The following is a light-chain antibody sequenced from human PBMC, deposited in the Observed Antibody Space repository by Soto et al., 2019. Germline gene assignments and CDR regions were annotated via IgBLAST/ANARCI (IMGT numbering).Light chain of an antibody. CDR1: QTIFSW. Sequence: DIQMTQSPSTLSASVGDRVTITCRASQTIFSWLAWYQQKPGTPPKLLIYKASTLQSGVSSRFSGSGSGTEFTLTISSLQPDDIATYYCQQYHSYSRTFGQVTKVEFK. J-gene: IGKJ1*01. CDR2: KAS. CDR3: QQYHSYSRT. V-gene: IGKV1-5*03.